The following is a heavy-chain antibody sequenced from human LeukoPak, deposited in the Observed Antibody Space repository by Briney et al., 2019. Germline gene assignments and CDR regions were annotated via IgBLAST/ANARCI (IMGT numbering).Heavy chain of an antibody. CDR1: GFIFSYNW. CDR3: LGYYSGSPN. V-gene: IGHV3-74*01. D-gene: IGHD3-10*01. CDR2: ISSDGRTT. J-gene: IGHJ4*02. Sequence: GGSLRLSCAASGFIFSYNWMHWVRQAPGKGLVWVSRISSDGRTTHYADSVKGRFTISRDSAKNTLFLQMNDLRAEDTAVYYCLGYYSGSPNWGQGTLVTVSS.